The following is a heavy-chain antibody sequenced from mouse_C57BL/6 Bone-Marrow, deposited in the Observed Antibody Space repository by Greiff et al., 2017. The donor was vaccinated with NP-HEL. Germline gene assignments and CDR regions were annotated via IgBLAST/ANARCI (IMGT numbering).Heavy chain of an antibody. CDR2: FYPGSGSI. Sequence: QVQLKQSGAELVKPGASVKLSCKASGYTFTEYTIHWVKQRSGQGLEWIGWFYPGSGSIKYNEKFKDKATLTADKSSSTVYMELSRLTSEDSAVYFCARHEGDYYGRGYYFDYWGQGTTLTVSS. CDR1: GYTFTEYT. V-gene: IGHV1-62-2*01. J-gene: IGHJ2*01. D-gene: IGHD1-1*01. CDR3: ARHEGDYYGRGYYFDY.